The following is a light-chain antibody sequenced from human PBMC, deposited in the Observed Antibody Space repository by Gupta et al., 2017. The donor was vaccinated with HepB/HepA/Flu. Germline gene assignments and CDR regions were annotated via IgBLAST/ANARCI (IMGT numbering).Light chain of an antibody. V-gene: IGLV1-51*02. J-gene: IGLJ3*02. Sequence: QPVLTQPPSVSAAPGQKVTISCSGSSSNFENKYVSWYQQLPGTAPKLLIYENDKRPSGIPDRFSGSNSGTSATLGITGLQTGDEADYYCQTWDSVFGGGTKLTGL. CDR2: END. CDR3: QTWDSV. CDR1: SSNFENKY.